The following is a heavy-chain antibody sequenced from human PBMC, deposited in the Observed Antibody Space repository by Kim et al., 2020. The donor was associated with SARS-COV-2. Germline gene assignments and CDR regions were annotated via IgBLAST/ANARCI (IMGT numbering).Heavy chain of an antibody. J-gene: IGHJ4*02. CDR3: ARQSRQAIYCGGDCYSDF. D-gene: IGHD2-21*02. Sequence: GESLKISCKASGYSFTNFWIGWVRQMPDKGLEWLGIIYPRDSDTTYSPSFQGQVTISADKSINTAYLQWGSLKASDTAMYYCARQSRQAIYCGGDCYSDFWGQGTLVTVS. CDR1: GYSFTNFW. V-gene: IGHV5-51*01. CDR2: IYPRDSDT.